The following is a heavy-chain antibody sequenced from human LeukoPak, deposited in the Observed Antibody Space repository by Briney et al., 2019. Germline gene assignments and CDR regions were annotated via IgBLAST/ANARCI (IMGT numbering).Heavy chain of an antibody. CDR3: ARHLSGVTGYTYGRGIDY. CDR1: GFTTSRFW. V-gene: IGHV3-7*01. D-gene: IGHD5-18*01. CDR2: IKKDGSEK. Sequence: PGGSLRLSCAAASGFTTSRFWMNWVRQAPGKGLEWVANIKKDGSEKYYVDSVKGRFTISRDNAKTSLYLQMISLRAEDTAVYYCARHLSGVTGYTYGRGIDYWGQGTLVTVSS. J-gene: IGHJ4*02.